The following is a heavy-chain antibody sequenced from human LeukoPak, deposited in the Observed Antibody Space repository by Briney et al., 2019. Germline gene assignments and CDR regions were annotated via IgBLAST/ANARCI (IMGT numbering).Heavy chain of an antibody. CDR1: GFTFSNAR. J-gene: IGHJ5*02. CDR3: TTDIGHLFCSSTSCYVGIP. Sequence: GGSLRLSCAASGFTFSNARMSWVRQAPGKGLEWVGRIKSKTDGGTTDYAAPVKGRFTISRDDSKNTLYLQMNSLKTEDTAVYYCTTDIGHLFCSSTSCYVGIPWGQGTLVTVSS. CDR2: IKSKTDGGTT. D-gene: IGHD2-2*01. V-gene: IGHV3-15*01.